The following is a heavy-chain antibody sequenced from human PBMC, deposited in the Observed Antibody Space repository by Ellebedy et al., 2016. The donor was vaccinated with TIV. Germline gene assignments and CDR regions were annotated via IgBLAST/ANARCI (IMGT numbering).Heavy chain of an antibody. D-gene: IGHD3-16*01. CDR2: ISGSGGST. CDR3: AKGAGGYYDYIWGSGTDFDY. CDR1: GFTFSSYA. V-gene: IGHV3-23*01. Sequence: GESLKISXAASGFTFSSYAMSWVRQAPGKGLEWVSAISGSGGSTYYADSVKGRFTISRDNSKNTLYLQMNSLRAEDTAVYYCAKGAGGYYDYIWGSGTDFDYWGQGTLVTVSS. J-gene: IGHJ4*02.